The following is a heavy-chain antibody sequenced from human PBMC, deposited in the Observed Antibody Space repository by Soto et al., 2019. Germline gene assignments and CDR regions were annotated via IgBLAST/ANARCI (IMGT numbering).Heavy chain of an antibody. CDR1: GFTFSSYW. D-gene: IGHD4-17*01. CDR3: ARVKEYHDYGDYDAFDI. CDR2: INSDGSST. J-gene: IGHJ3*02. V-gene: IGHV3-74*01. Sequence: GGSLRLSCAASGFTFSSYWMHWVRQAPGKGLVWVSRINSDGSSTSYADSVKGRFTISRDNAKNTLYLQMNSLRAEDTAVYYCARVKEYHDYGDYDAFDIWGQGTMVTVSS.